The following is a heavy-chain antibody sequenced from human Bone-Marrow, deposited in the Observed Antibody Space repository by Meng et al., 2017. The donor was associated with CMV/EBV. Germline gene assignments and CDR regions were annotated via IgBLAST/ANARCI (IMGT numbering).Heavy chain of an antibody. D-gene: IGHD1-1*01. CDR2: IYHSGST. CDR3: ARGRTTWGY. V-gene: IGHV4-38-2*02. CDR1: GYSISSGYY. Sequence: SETLSLTCTVSGYSISSGYYWGWIRQPPGKGLEWIGSIYHSGSTYYNPSLKSRVTISVDTSKNQFSLKLSSVTAADTAVYYCARGRTTWGYWGQGPLVTVAS. J-gene: IGHJ4*02.